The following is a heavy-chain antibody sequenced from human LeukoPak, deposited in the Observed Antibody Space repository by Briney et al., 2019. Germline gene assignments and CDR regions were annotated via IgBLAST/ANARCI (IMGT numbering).Heavy chain of an antibody. CDR3: ARPSVTTDAFDI. V-gene: IGHV4-59*01. CDR1: GGSISSYY. D-gene: IGHD4-17*01. J-gene: IGHJ3*02. CDR2: IYYSGST. Sequence: SETLSLTCTVSGGSISSYYWSWIRQPPGKGLEWIGYIYYSGSTNYNPSLKSRVTISVDTSKNQFSLKPSSVTAADTAVYYCARPSVTTDAFDIWGQGTMVTVSS.